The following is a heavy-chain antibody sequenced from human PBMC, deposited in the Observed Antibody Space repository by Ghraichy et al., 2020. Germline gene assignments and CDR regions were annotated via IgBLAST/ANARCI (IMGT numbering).Heavy chain of an antibody. CDR2: ISGSGGST. CDR1: GFTFTTYA. J-gene: IGHJ4*02. V-gene: IGHV3-23*01. CDR3: AKEAEKYGYISGMDY. D-gene: IGHD5-18*01. Sequence: GGSLRLSCAASGFTFTTYAMNWVRQAPGKGLEWVSTISGSGGSTYYADSVKGRFTISRDNSKNTLYLQMDSLRAEDTAMYYCAKEAEKYGYISGMDYWGQGTLVIVSS.